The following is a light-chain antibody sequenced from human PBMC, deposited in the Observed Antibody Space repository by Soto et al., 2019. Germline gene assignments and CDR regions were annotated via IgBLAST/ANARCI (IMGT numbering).Light chain of an antibody. CDR3: CSYVGGSTFDVL. J-gene: IGLJ2*01. CDR2: EGS. Sequence: QSALTQPASVSGSPGQSITISCTGTSSDVGSYNLVSWYQQHPGKAPKLMIYEGSKRPSGVSNRFSGSKSGNTASLTISGLQADDEADYYCCSYVGGSTFDVLFGGGTKLTVL. V-gene: IGLV2-23*03. CDR1: SSDVGSYNL.